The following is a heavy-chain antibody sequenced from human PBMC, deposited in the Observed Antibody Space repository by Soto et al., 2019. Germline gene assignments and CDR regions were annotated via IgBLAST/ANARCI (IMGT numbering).Heavy chain of an antibody. CDR3: AREDTYGLYVDY. V-gene: IGHV3-7*01. CDR2: IKQDGSER. D-gene: IGHD5-18*01. CDR1: GFTFSSHW. Sequence: GGSLRLSCAASGFTFSSHWMTWVRQAPGKGLEWVANIKQDGSERYYVDSVKGRFSISRDNAESSLYLQMTGLRAEDTAVYYCAREDTYGLYVDYWGQGTLVTVSS. J-gene: IGHJ4*02.